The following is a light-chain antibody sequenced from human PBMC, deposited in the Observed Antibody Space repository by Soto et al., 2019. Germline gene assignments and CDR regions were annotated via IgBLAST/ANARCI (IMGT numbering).Light chain of an antibody. CDR3: CSFASSSPYV. CDR1: SSDVGSYNL. V-gene: IGLV2-23*01. CDR2: EGT. Sequence: QSVLTQPASVSGSPGQSITISCTGTSSDVGSYNLVSWYQQHPGKAPKLMIYEGTKRPSGVSNRFSGSKSGNTASLTISGLQAEDEADYYCCSFASSSPYVFGSGTQLTVL. J-gene: IGLJ1*01.